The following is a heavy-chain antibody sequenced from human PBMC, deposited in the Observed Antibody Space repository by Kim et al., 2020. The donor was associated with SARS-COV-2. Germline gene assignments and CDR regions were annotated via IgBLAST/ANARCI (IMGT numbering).Heavy chain of an antibody. J-gene: IGHJ6*02. Sequence: DSVKGRFTISRDNSKNTLYLQMNSLRAEDTAVYYCANPNYDILTGYYDPPWGQGTTVTVSS. CDR3: ANPNYDILTGYYDPP. D-gene: IGHD3-9*01. V-gene: IGHV3-30*02.